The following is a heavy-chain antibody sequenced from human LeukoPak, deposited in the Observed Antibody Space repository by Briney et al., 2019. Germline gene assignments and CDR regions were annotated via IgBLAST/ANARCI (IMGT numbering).Heavy chain of an antibody. Sequence: ASVKVSCKASGYTFTGYYMHWVRQGPGQGLEWMGWINPNSGGTNYAQKFQGRVTMTRDTSISTAYMELSRLRSDDTAVYYCARDRYYDILTGYSNWFDPWGQGILVTVSS. D-gene: IGHD3-9*01. CDR3: ARDRYYDILTGYSNWFDP. CDR2: INPNSGGT. V-gene: IGHV1-2*02. CDR1: GYTFTGYY. J-gene: IGHJ5*02.